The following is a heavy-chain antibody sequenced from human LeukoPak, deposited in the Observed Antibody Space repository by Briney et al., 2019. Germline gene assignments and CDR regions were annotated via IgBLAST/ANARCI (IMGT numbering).Heavy chain of an antibody. CDR1: GFTVSINY. CDR2: IYTTGKT. CDR3: AKVSPTGRAFDC. V-gene: IGHV3-53*01. J-gene: IGHJ4*02. Sequence: GGSLRLSCAASGFTVSINYMSWVRQAPGEGLEWVSVIYTTGKTYYADPVKGRFSISRDNSKNTVYLQMNSLRAEDTAVYYCAKVSPTGRAFDCWGQGTLVTVSS. D-gene: IGHD1-1*01.